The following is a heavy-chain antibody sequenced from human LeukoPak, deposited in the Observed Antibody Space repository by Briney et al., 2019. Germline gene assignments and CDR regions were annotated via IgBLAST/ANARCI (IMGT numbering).Heavy chain of an antibody. CDR1: GFTFSSYA. Sequence: GGSLRLSCAASGFTFSSYAMHWVRQAPGKGLEWVSVISYNGSNKYYADSVKGRFTISRDNSKNTLYLQMNSLRAEDTAVYYCAKDESVYYYYYGMDVWGQGPTVTVSS. V-gene: IGHV3-30*18. CDR3: AKDESVYYYYYGMDV. CDR2: ISYNGSNK. J-gene: IGHJ6*02.